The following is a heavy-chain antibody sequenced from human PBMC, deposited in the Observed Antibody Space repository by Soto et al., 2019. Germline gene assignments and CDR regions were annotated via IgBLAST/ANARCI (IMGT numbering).Heavy chain of an antibody. V-gene: IGHV4-59*08. D-gene: IGHD3-10*01. J-gene: IGHJ3*02. CDR3: ARRYGLSAFDI. CDR1: GGSISTYY. Sequence: QVQLQESGPGLVKPSETLSLTCTVSGGSISTYYWSWIRQPPGKGLEWIGDIYYSGSTNYNPSLKSRVTISVATSKNQCSLTLSSVTAADTAVYYCARRYGLSAFDIWGQGTTVTVFS. CDR2: IYYSGST.